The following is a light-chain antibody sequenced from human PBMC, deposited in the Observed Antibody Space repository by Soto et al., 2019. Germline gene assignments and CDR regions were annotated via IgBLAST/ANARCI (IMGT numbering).Light chain of an antibody. CDR1: SSNIGRNY. V-gene: IGLV1-47*01. J-gene: IGLJ2*01. CDR3: ATWDDSLGGPV. Sequence: QPVLTQTPSVSGTPGQRVNISCSGSSSNIGRNYVYWHHQFPGTAPKLLIYRDNERPSGVPDRFSGSKSGTSASLAISGLRSGDEADYHCATWDDSLGGPVFGGGTKLTVL. CDR2: RDN.